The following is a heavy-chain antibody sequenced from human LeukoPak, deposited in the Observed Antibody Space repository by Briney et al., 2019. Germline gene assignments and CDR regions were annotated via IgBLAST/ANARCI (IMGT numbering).Heavy chain of an antibody. J-gene: IGHJ4*02. D-gene: IGHD6-13*01. CDR3: ARGAAATHFDY. CDR2: IYYSGST. Sequence: SETMSLTCTVSGGSISSYYWSWIGQPPGRGLGGIGYIYYSGSTNYNPSLKSRVTISVDTSKNQISLKLSSVTAADTAVYYCARGAAATHFDYWGQGTLVTVSS. V-gene: IGHV4-59*13. CDR1: GGSISSYY.